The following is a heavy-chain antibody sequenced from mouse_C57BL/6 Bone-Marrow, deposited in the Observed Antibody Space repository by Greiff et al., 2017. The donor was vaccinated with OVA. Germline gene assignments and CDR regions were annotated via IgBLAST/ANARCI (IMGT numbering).Heavy chain of an antibody. J-gene: IGHJ1*03. CDR3: ARKYYGSSYNWYFDV. V-gene: IGHV5-17*01. Sequence: EVQLVESGGGLVKPGGSLKLSCAASGFTFSDSGMHWVRQAPEKGLEWVAYISSGSSTIYYADTVKGRFTISRDNAKNTLFLQMTSLRSADTAMYYCARKYYGSSYNWYFDVWGTGTTVTVSS. D-gene: IGHD1-1*01. CDR1: GFTFSDSG. CDR2: ISSGSSTI.